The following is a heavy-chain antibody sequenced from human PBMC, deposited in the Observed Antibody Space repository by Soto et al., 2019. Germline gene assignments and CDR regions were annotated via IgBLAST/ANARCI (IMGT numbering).Heavy chain of an antibody. D-gene: IGHD2-15*01. J-gene: IGHJ3*02. CDR3: ATAILNCSGGSCYSYDAFDI. CDR2: IYHSGST. CDR1: VGSISSSNW. V-gene: IGHV4-4*02. Sequence: QVQLQESGPGLVKPSGTLSLTCAVSVGSISSSNWWSWVRQPPGKGLAWIGEIYHSGSTNYNPSLKSRVTISVDKSKNQFSLKLSSVTAADTAVYYCATAILNCSGGSCYSYDAFDIWGQGTMVTVSS.